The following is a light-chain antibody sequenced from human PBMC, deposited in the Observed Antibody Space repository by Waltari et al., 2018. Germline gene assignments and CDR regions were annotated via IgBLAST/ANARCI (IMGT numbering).Light chain of an antibody. CDR2: DAS. CDR3: QQYDNLPIT. CDR1: QDISNY. J-gene: IGKJ5*01. V-gene: IGKV1-33*01. Sequence: DIQMTQSPSSLSASVGDRVTITCRASQDISNYLNWYQQKPGRAPKLLINDASNLETGVPSRFSGSGSGTDFTFTISSLQPEDIATYYCQQYDNLPITFGQGTRLEIK.